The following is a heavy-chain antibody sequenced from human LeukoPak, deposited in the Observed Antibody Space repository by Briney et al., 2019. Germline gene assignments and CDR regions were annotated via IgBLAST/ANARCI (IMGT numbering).Heavy chain of an antibody. J-gene: IGHJ6*03. V-gene: IGHV3-23*01. D-gene: IGHD3-16*01. Sequence: GGSLRLSCAASGFTFSSYAMSWVRQAPGKGLEWVSAISGSGGSTYYADSVNGRFTISRDNSKNTLYLQMNSLRAEDTAVYYCVKDLSMGHYYYYMDVWAKGTTVTVSS. CDR3: VKDLSMGHYYYYMDV. CDR2: ISGSGGST. CDR1: GFTFSSYA.